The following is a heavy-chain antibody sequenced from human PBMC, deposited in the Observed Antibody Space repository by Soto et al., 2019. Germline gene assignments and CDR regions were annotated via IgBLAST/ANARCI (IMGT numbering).Heavy chain of an antibody. CDR2: VIPIQGKA. J-gene: IGHJ6*03. CDR3: ATSLLFVDDGYMGV. CDR1: GGSFTSYS. V-gene: IGHV1-69*02. D-gene: IGHD2-21*01. Sequence: QVQLVQSGAELKKPGFSVQVSSEASGGSFTSYSFTWVRHAPGQGLEWMGRVIPIQGKANYALKFQDRVTITADRSTRTVYMELTSLRPDDTAVYFCATSLLFVDDGYMGVWGKGTTFTVSS.